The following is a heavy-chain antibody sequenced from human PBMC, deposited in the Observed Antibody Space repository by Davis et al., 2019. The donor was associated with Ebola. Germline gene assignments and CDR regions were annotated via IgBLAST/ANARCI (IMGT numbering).Heavy chain of an antibody. J-gene: IGHJ4*02. CDR2: INPSGGST. CDR1: GYTFTNYG. CDR3: ARVRYDFWSGHFDY. D-gene: IGHD3-3*01. V-gene: IGHV1-46*01. Sequence: ASVKVSCKASGYTFTNYGISWVRQAPGQGLEWMGIINPSGGSTTYAQKFQGRVTMTRDTSTRTVYMELSSLRSEDTAVYYCARVRYDFWSGHFDYWGQGTLVTVSS.